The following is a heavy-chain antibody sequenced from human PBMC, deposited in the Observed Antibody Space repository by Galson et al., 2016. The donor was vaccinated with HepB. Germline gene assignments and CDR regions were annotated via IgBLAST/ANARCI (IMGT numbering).Heavy chain of an antibody. J-gene: IGHJ4*02. CDR1: GVNFSSYA. CDR2: IIPFFGTA. D-gene: IGHD3-16*01. Sequence: SVKLSCKASGVNFSSYAMSWWRQAPAQGLEWMGAIIPFFGTANYAQSFQGSVPITAYKSTSTAYMELSSLSSEDTTVYYCARARYLRMLFGGVMAAPFDYCGQGTLVTVSS. V-gene: IGHV1-69*06. CDR3: ARARYLRMLFGGVMAAPFDY.